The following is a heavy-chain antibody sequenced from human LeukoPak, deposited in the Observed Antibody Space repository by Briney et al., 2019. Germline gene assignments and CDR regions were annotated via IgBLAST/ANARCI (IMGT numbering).Heavy chain of an antibody. Sequence: SDPLCLTQTASGGSIHSNDYYGCWIRQSPGRGLERIGNLDYTVSTYYNPSLKSRVTISVDMSKNQIFLNLRSVTAADTAVYYCAGNPSRLDYGRRIIGDYGIDVWGRGTTVTVSS. V-gene: IGHV4-39*01. CDR3: AGNPSRLDYGRRIIGDYGIDV. CDR2: LDYTVST. J-gene: IGHJ6*02. D-gene: IGHD4-17*01. CDR1: GGSIHSNDYY.